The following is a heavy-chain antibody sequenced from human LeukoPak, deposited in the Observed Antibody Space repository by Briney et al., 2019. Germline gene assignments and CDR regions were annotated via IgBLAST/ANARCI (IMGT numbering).Heavy chain of an antibody. CDR1: GGSITTYY. CDR2: IYYTGST. CDR3: ARHYSITGGRLSGYWLDP. J-gene: IGHJ5*02. Sequence: SETLSLTCTVSGGSITTYYWSWIRQPPGKGLEWIAYIYYTGSTNYNPSLKSRVTISADTSKNQVSLKLSSVTAADTAVYYCARHYSITGGRLSGYWLDPWGQGTLVTVSS. V-gene: IGHV4-59*08. D-gene: IGHD7-27*01.